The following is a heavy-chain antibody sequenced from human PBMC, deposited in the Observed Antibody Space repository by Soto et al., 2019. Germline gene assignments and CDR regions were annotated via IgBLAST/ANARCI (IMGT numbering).Heavy chain of an antibody. D-gene: IGHD1-26*01. CDR3: ETSSGSPRSNFDY. Sequence: KAGGSLRLSCAASGFTFSSYSMNWVRQAPGKGLEWVSSISSSSYIYYADSVKGRFTISRDNAKNSLYLQMNSLRAEDTAVYYCETSSGSPRSNFDYWGQGTLVTVSS. V-gene: IGHV3-21*01. CDR2: ISSSSYI. CDR1: GFTFSSYS. J-gene: IGHJ4*02.